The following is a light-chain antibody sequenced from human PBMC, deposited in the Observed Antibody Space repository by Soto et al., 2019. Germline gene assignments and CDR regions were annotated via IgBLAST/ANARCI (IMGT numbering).Light chain of an antibody. Sequence: QSALPQPPSASGSRGQSVTISCTGTSSDVGAYNYVSWYQQYPGKAPKLMIYEVSKRPSGVPDRFSGSKSGKTASLTVSGLQPEDEADYYCTSYAGSNIWVFGGGTKVTVL. CDR3: TSYAGSNIWV. CDR1: SSDVGAYNY. V-gene: IGLV2-8*01. J-gene: IGLJ3*02. CDR2: EVS.